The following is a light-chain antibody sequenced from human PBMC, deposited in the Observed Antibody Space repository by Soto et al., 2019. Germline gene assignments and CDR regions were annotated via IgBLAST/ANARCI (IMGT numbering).Light chain of an antibody. CDR2: GAS. CDR3: QQYGSSPHT. CDR1: QSVSSSY. J-gene: IGKJ4*01. Sequence: EIVLTQSPGPLSLSPGERATLSCRASQSVSSSYLAWYQQKPGQAPRLLIYGASSSATGIPDRFSGSGSGTDFTLTISRLEPEDFAVYYCQQYGSSPHTFGGGTKVEIK. V-gene: IGKV3-20*01.